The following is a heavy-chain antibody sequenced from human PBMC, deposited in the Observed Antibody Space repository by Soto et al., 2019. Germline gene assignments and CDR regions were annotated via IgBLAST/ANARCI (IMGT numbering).Heavy chain of an antibody. CDR2: ISTYSGDT. V-gene: IGHV1-18*01. Sequence: QVYLVQSGVEVKTPGASVKVSCQASGYTFFTYDISWVRQAPGQGLEWMGWISTYSGDTKYAQKFQGRVTMTTATSTTTAYLELRSLRSDDTAVYYCARHHGPTTSENWFDPWGQGTLVTVSS. J-gene: IGHJ5*02. D-gene: IGHD5-12*01. CDR1: GYTFFTYD. CDR3: ARHHGPTTSENWFDP.